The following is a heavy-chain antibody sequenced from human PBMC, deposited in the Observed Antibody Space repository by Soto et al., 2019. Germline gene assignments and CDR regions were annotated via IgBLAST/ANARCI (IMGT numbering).Heavy chain of an antibody. CDR3: ARERFTIFGVVTQTYYYYGMDV. CDR1: GGSISSGDYC. Sequence: SETLSLTCTVSGGSISSGDYCWSWIRKPPGKGLEWIGYIYYSGSTYYNPSLKSRVTISVDTSKNQFSLKLSSVTAADTAVYYCARERFTIFGVVTQTYYYYGMDVWGQGTTVTVSS. CDR2: IYYSGST. D-gene: IGHD3-3*01. V-gene: IGHV4-30-4*01. J-gene: IGHJ6*02.